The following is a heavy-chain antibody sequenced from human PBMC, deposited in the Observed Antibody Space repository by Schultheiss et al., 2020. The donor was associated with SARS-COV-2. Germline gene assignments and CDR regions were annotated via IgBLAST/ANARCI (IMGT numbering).Heavy chain of an antibody. Sequence: GGSLRLSCAASGFTFSSYSMNWVRQAPGKGLEWVSYISSSSSYTNYADSVKGRFTISRDNAKNSLYLQMNSLRAEDTAVYYCARRGLRITMVRGVITPFDYWGQGTLVTVSS. V-gene: IGHV3-21*05. D-gene: IGHD3-10*01. CDR1: GFTFSSYS. CDR2: ISSSSSYT. CDR3: ARRGLRITMVRGVITPFDY. J-gene: IGHJ4*02.